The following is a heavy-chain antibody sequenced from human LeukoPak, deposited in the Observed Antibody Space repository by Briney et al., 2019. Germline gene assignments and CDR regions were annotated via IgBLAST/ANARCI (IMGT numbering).Heavy chain of an antibody. CDR3: ARVGNNVYDY. Sequence: SETLSLTCVVSGYSISSGYYWGWIRQPPGKGLEWIGNIYHSGSTFYNPSLKSRVTISVDTSKNQFSLKLSSVTAVDTAVYFCARVGNNVYDYWGQGTLVTVSS. J-gene: IGHJ4*02. V-gene: IGHV4-38-2*01. D-gene: IGHD1-14*01. CDR1: GYSISSGYY. CDR2: IYHSGST.